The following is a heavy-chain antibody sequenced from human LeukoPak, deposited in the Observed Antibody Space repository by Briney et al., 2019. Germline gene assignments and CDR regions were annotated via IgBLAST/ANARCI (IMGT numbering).Heavy chain of an antibody. CDR3: ARSVYKHFDY. Sequence: GGSLRLSCAASGFTFSDYWMHWVRQAPGKGLVWVSRINSDGTSTTYADSVKGRFTISRDNAKNTVNLQMNSLRAEDTALYYCARSVYKHFDYRGQGTLVTVSS. CDR1: GFTFSDYW. CDR2: INSDGTST. D-gene: IGHD3-16*02. V-gene: IGHV3-74*01. J-gene: IGHJ4*02.